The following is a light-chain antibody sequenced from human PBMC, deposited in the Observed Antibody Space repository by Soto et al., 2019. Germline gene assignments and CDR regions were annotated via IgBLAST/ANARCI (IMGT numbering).Light chain of an antibody. CDR1: SSDVGGYNY. J-gene: IGLJ2*01. V-gene: IGLV2-14*01. CDR3: SSDTSSSTLVV. Sequence: QSALTQPASVSGSPGQSITISCTGTSSDVGGYNYVSWYQQHPGKAPKLMIYDVSNRPSGVSNRFSGSKSGNTASLTISGFQAEDEADYYCSSDTSSSTLVVFGGGTKLTVL. CDR2: DVS.